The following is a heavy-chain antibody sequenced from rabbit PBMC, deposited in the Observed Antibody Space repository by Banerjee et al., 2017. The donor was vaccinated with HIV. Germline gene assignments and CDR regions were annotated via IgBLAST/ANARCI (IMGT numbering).Heavy chain of an antibody. V-gene: IGHV1S45*01. D-gene: IGHD6-1*01. CDR1: GFDFSSNA. Sequence: QEQLKETGRGLVQPGGSLTLTCTASGFDFSSNAMCWVRRAPGKGLEWIACIYAGSSGSTYYATWAKGRFTASKISSTTVTLQMTSLTAADTATYFCARFLLGGYDYPYYFNLWGQGTLVTVS. CDR2: IYAGSSGST. J-gene: IGHJ4*01. CDR3: ARFLLGGYDYPYYFNL.